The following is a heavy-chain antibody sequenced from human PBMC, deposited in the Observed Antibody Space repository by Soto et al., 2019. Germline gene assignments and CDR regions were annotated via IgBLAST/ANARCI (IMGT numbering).Heavy chain of an antibody. CDR2: IKSKTDGGTT. Sequence: GGSLRLSCAASGFTFSNAWMSWVRQAPGKGLEWVGRIKSKTDGGTTDYAAPVKGRFTISRDDSKNTLYLQMNSLKTEDTAVYYCTTERELPPYYYYYGMDVWGQGTTVTVSS. V-gene: IGHV3-15*01. J-gene: IGHJ6*02. D-gene: IGHD1-26*01. CDR3: TTERELPPYYYYYGMDV. CDR1: GFTFSNAW.